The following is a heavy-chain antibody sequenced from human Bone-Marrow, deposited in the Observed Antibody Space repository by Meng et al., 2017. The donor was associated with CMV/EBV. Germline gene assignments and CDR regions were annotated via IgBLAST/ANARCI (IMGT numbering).Heavy chain of an antibody. CDR3: ARGAAIVVVPPTTYVDY. Sequence: GESLKISCAASGFTFSDYYMTWIRQAPGKGLEWVSYISTSGSAIYYADSVRGRFTVSRDNAKNSLYLQMNSLRAEYTAVYYCARGAAIVVVPPTTYVDYWGQGTRVTVSS. D-gene: IGHD2-2*01. J-gene: IGHJ4*02. CDR1: GFTFSDYY. V-gene: IGHV3-11*01. CDR2: ISTSGSAI.